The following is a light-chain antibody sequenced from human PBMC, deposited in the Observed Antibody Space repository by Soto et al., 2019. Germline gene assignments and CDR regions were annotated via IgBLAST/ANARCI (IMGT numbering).Light chain of an antibody. CDR1: QSISSY. CDR3: QQSYSTPPKFT. J-gene: IGKJ3*01. CDR2: AAS. V-gene: IGKV1-39*01. Sequence: DIQLTQSPSSLSASVGDRVTLTCRASQSISSYLNWYQQKPGKAPKLLIYAASSLQSGVPSRFSGSGSGTDFTLTIISLQPEDFATYYCQQSYSTPPKFTFGPGTKVDIK.